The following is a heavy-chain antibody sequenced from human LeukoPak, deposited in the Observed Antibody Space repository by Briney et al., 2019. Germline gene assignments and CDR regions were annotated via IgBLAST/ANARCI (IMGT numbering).Heavy chain of an antibody. CDR3: ARQYSGYDAFDY. V-gene: IGHV4-30-2*01. CDR2: IYHSGST. J-gene: IGHJ4*02. CDR1: GGSISSGGYS. D-gene: IGHD5-12*01. Sequence: SETLSLTCAVSGGSISSGGYSWSWTRQPPGKGLEWIGYIYHSGSTYYNPSLKSRVTISVDRSKNQFSLKLSSVTAADTAVYYCARQYSGYDAFDYWGQGTLVTVSS.